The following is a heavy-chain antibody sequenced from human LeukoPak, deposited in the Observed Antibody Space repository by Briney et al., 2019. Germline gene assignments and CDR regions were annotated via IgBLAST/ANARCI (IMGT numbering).Heavy chain of an antibody. CDR2: MNPNSGNT. J-gene: IGHJ6*03. CDR1: GYTFSSYG. V-gene: IGHV1-8*03. CDR3: ARVGPAERWLQFFPYYYYYMDV. Sequence: ASVKVSCKASGYTFSSYGISWVRQAPGQGLEWMGWMNPNSGNTGYAQKFQGRVTITRNTSISTAYMELSSLRSEDTAMYYCARVGPAERWLQFFPYYYYYMDVWGKGTTVTVSS. D-gene: IGHD5-24*01.